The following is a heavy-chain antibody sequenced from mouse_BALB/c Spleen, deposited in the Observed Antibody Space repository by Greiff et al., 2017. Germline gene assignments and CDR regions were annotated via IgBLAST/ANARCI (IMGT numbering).Heavy chain of an antibody. Sequence: VKLMESGPDLVAPSQSLSITCTVSGFSLTSYGVHWVRQPPGKGLEWLVVIWSDGSTTYNSALKSRLSISKDNSKSQVFLKMNSLQTDDTAMYYCARHGGNYEGFAYWGQGTLVTVSA. CDR1: GFSLTSYG. CDR2: IWSDGST. V-gene: IGHV2-6-2*01. D-gene: IGHD2-1*01. CDR3: ARHGGNYEGFAY. J-gene: IGHJ3*01.